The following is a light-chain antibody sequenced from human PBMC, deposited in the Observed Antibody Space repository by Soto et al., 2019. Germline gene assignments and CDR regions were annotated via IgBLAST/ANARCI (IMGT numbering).Light chain of an antibody. CDR3: QQSYSTPRT. V-gene: IGKV1-39*01. J-gene: IGKJ1*01. Sequence: ITPCPSSASASVGDRVTITFRASQSISSYLNWYQQKPGKAPKLLISAASSLQSGVPSRFSGSGSGTDFTLTISSLQPEDSATYYCQQSYSTPRTFGQGTKVDIK. CDR2: AAS. CDR1: QSISSY.